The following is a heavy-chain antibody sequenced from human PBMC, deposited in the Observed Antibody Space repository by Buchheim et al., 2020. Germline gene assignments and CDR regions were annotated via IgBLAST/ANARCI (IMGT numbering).Heavy chain of an antibody. CDR3: ARDQNGYNFLGEFDY. V-gene: IGHV3-48*02. CDR1: GFTFSSYS. J-gene: IGHJ4*02. D-gene: IGHD5-24*01. Sequence: EVQLVESGGGLVKPGGSLRLSCAASGFTFSSYSMNWVRQAPGKGLEWVSYISSSSSTIYYADSVKGRFTISREHAKHSLYRQMNSLRDEDTAVYYCARDQNGYNFLGEFDYWGQGTL. CDR2: ISSSSSTI.